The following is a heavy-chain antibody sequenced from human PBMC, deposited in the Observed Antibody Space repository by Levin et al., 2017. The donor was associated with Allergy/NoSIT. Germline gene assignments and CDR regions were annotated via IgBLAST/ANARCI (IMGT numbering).Heavy chain of an antibody. J-gene: IGHJ2*01. CDR3: ARAAVTYSYDETRWFFDL. V-gene: IGHV4-61*01. CDR1: GGSVSSGSYY. CDR2: IYYNGGT. D-gene: IGHD3-3*01. Sequence: SETLSLTCNVSGGSVSSGSYYWSWIRQPPGKGLEWIGYIYYNGGTNYNPSLKSRVSISRDTSKNQFSLKLRSGTAADTAVYYCARAAVTYSYDETRWFFDLWGRGSLVTVSS.